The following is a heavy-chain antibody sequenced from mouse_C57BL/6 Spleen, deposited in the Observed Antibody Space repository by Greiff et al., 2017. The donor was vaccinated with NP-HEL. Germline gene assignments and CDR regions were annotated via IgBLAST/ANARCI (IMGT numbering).Heavy chain of an antibody. CDR1: GYTFTSYW. V-gene: IGHV1-5*01. D-gene: IGHD1-1*01. CDR2: IYPGNSDT. Sequence: VQLQQSGTVLARPGASVKMSCKTSGYTFTSYWMHWVKQRPGQGLEWIGAIYPGNSDTSSNQKFKGKAKLTAVTSASTAYMELSRLTSEDSAVYYGTRSPPIITTVVATPYYYAMDYWGQGTSGTVAS. CDR3: TRSPPIITTVVATPYYYAMDY. J-gene: IGHJ4*01.